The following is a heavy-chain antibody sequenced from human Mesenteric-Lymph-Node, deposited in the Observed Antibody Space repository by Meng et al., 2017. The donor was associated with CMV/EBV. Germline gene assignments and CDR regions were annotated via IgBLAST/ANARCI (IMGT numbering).Heavy chain of an antibody. V-gene: IGHV3-21*01. D-gene: IGHD5-18*01. Sequence: GESLKISCAASGFTFSSYSMNWVRQAPGQGLEWVSYISSSSDYIYYADSVKGRLTISRDNAKNSLYLQTNSLRAEDTAVYYCARDLVDTAMIYSFDSWGQGTLVTVSS. CDR3: ARDLVDTAMIYSFDS. J-gene: IGHJ4*02. CDR2: ISSSSDYI. CDR1: GFTFSSYS.